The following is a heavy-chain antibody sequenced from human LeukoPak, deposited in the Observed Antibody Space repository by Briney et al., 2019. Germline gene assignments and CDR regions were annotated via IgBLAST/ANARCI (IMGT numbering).Heavy chain of an antibody. Sequence: PGGSLRLSCAASGFAFSSYWMTWVRQAPGKGLEWVANINQVGSEEFYEDSVKGRFTISRDNAKNSLYLQMNSLRAEDTAVYYCAELGITMIGGVWGKGTTVTISS. CDR1: GFAFSSYW. D-gene: IGHD3-10*02. J-gene: IGHJ6*04. CDR3: AELGITMIGGV. V-gene: IGHV3-7*01. CDR2: INQVGSEE.